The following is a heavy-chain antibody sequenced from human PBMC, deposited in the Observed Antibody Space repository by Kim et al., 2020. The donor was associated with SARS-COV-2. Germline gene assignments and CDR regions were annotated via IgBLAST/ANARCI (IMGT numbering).Heavy chain of an antibody. CDR3: VRDLNYGPDY. V-gene: IGHV1-2*02. J-gene: IGHJ4*02. D-gene: IGHD3-10*01. CDR2: IKANRGDT. Sequence: ASVKVSCKTSGFSFTGHYMHWVRQAPGQGLEWMGWIKANRGDTNYDQKFQGRVTMTRGTSTSSVFLELSSLRSDDTAVYFCVRDLNYGPDYWCQGTLVTV. CDR1: GFSFTGHY.